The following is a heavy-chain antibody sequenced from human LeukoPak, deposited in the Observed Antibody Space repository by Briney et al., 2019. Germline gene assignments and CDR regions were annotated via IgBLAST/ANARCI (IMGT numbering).Heavy chain of an antibody. Sequence: PGGSLRLSCAASGFTFSSYWMHWVRQAPGEGLVWVSRINSDGSSTSYADSVKGRFTISRDNAKNTLYLQMNSLRAEDTAVYYCASLSGYSYGVDYWGQGTLVTVSS. CDR1: GFTFSSYW. V-gene: IGHV3-74*01. CDR2: INSDGSST. CDR3: ASLSGYSYGVDY. J-gene: IGHJ4*02. D-gene: IGHD5-18*01.